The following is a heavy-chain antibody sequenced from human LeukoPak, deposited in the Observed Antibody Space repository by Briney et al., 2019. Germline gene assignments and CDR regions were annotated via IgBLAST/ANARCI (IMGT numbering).Heavy chain of an antibody. CDR3: ATYCSHTSCHTGGGFQH. CDR2: IYTSGGT. CDR1: GGSISSGGYF. J-gene: IGHJ1*01. Sequence: SQTLSLTCTVSGGSISSGGYFWSWIRQPAGKGLEWIGRIYTSGGTNYNPSLDSRVTVSIDTSTNQFSLRLTSVTAADTAVYYCATYCSHTSCHTGGGFQHWGQGTLVTVSS. D-gene: IGHD2-2*02. V-gene: IGHV4-61*02.